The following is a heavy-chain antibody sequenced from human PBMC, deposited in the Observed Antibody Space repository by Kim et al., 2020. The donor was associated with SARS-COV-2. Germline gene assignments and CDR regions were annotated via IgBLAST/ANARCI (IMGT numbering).Heavy chain of an antibody. CDR3: ARDTAKGDYGDNGGLSWFDP. CDR1: GGSISSGGYY. CDR2: IYYSGST. D-gene: IGHD4-17*01. Sequence: SETLSLTCTVSGGSISSGGYYWSWIRQHPGKGLEWIGYIYYSGSTYYNPSLKSRVTISVDTSKNQFSLKLSSVTAADTAVYYCARDTAKGDYGDNGGLSWFDPWGQGTLVTVSS. J-gene: IGHJ5*02. V-gene: IGHV4-31*03.